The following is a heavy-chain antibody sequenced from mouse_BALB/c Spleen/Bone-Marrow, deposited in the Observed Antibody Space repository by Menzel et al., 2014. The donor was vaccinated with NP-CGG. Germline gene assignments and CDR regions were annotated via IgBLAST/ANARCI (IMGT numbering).Heavy chain of an antibody. V-gene: IGHV2-2*01. Sequence: QVQLQQSGPGLVQPSQSLSITCTVSGFSLTSYGVHWVRQSPGKGLEWLGVIWSGGITDYDAAFISRLNITKDNSKSQVFFKMNSLRADDTAIYYCARKNDVEYYSAMDYWGQGTSVTVSS. D-gene: IGHD2-12*01. J-gene: IGHJ4*01. CDR3: ARKNDVEYYSAMDY. CDR1: GFSLTSYG. CDR2: IWSGGIT.